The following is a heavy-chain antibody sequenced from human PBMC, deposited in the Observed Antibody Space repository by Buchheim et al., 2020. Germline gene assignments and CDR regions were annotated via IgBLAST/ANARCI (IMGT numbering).Heavy chain of an antibody. CDR3: ARAGYCSGGSCTGDAFDI. Sequence: QVQLVQSGAEVKKPGSSVKVSCKASGGTFSSYAISWVRQAPGQGLEWMGRIIPILGIANYAQKFQGRVTITADKSTSTAYLELSSLRSEDTAVYYCARAGYCSGGSCTGDAFDIWGQGT. CDR2: IIPILGIA. D-gene: IGHD2-15*01. V-gene: IGHV1-69*04. CDR1: GGTFSSYA. J-gene: IGHJ3*02.